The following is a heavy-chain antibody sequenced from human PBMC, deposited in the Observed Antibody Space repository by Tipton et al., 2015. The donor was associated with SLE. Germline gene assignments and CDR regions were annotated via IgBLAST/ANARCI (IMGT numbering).Heavy chain of an antibody. D-gene: IGHD1-26*01. CDR2: IYYSGRT. CDR3: ARSGHRVYFYYFGMDV. V-gene: IGHV4-39*07. CDR1: GGSMSSSGYY. J-gene: IGHJ6*02. Sequence: TLSLTCTVSGGSMSSSGYYWGWIRQPPRMGLEWIGTIYYSGRTYYNPSLKSRVTISVDMSKNQFSLKLSSVTAADTAVYYCARSGHRVYFYYFGMDVWGQGTTVTVSS.